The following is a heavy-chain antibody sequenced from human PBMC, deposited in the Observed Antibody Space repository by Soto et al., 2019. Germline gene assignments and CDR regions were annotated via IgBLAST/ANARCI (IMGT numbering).Heavy chain of an antibody. CDR3: ARDLLCSRTSCYIRDEYYYYYGMDV. D-gene: IGHD2-2*02. Sequence: QVQLVESGGGVVQPGRSLRLSCAASRFTFSNYAMHWVRQAPGKGLEWVAVISYDGSNKYYADSVKGRFSISRDNSRNTLYLQINSLRAEDTAVYYCARDLLCSRTSCYIRDEYYYYYGMDVWGQGTTVTVSS. CDR1: RFTFSNYA. CDR2: ISYDGSNK. J-gene: IGHJ6*02. V-gene: IGHV3-30-3*01.